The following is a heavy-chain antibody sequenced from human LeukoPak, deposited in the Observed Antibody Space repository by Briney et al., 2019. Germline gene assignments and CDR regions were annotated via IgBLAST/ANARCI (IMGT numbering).Heavy chain of an antibody. CDR2: ISGSSGTI. V-gene: IGHV3-48*01. J-gene: IGHJ4*02. CDR1: GFTFSSYN. D-gene: IGHD6-13*01. Sequence: PGGSLRLSCAASGFTFSSYNMNWVRQAPEKGLEWISYISGSSGTIYYADSVRGRFTISRDNAKNSLYLQMNSLRADDTAVYYCARETAGIDYWGQGTLVTVSS. CDR3: ARETAGIDY.